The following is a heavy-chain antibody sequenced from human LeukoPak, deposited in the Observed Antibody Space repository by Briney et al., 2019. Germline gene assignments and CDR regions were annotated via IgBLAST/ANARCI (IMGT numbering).Heavy chain of an antibody. V-gene: IGHV3-23*01. D-gene: IGHD1-26*01. Sequence: GGSLRLSCTASGFTFSDHAMHWARQAPGKGLEWVSAISGSGGGTYYADSVKGRFTISRDNSKNTLYLQMNSLRAEDTAIYYCAKLVAVGATYFDYWGQGTLVTVSS. CDR2: ISGSGGGT. CDR3: AKLVAVGATYFDY. CDR1: GFTFSDHA. J-gene: IGHJ4*02.